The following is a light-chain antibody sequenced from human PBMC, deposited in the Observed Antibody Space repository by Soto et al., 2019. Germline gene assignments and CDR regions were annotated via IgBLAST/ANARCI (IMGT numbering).Light chain of an antibody. V-gene: IGKV3-20*01. J-gene: IGKJ5*01. Sequence: PGERATLSCRASQSLSINYVAWYQQRPGQAPRLLIYAASSRAAGIPDRFSGSGSGTDFTLDISRLEPEDFAVYCCQEYENTPGTFGRGTRLEIK. CDR1: QSLSINY. CDR2: AAS. CDR3: QEYENTPGT.